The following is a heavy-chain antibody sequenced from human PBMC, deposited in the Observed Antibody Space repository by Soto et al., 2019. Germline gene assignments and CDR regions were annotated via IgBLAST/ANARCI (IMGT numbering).Heavy chain of an antibody. Sequence: EVQLVESGGGLVQPGRSLRLSCAASGFTFDDYAMHWVRQAPGKGLEWVSGISWNSGSIGYADSVKGRFTISRDNAKNSLYRQMNSLRAEDPALYYCENPTDAFDTWGQGTMVTVSS. J-gene: IGHJ3*02. CDR3: ENPTDAFDT. V-gene: IGHV3-9*01. CDR2: ISWNSGSI. CDR1: GFTFDDYA.